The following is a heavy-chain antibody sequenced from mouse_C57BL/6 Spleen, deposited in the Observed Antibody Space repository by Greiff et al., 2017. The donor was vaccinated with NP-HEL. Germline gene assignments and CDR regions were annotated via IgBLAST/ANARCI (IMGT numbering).Heavy chain of an antibody. CDR3: ARGGLLIPNYYAMDY. V-gene: IGHV5-4*01. Sequence: EVQLVESGGGLVKPGGSLKLSCAASGFTFSSYAMSWVRQTPEKRLEWVATISDGGSYTYYPDNVKGRFTISRDNAKNNLYLQMSHLKSEDTAMYYCARGGLLIPNYYAMDYWGQGTSVTVSS. CDR2: ISDGGSYT. CDR1: GFTFSSYA. D-gene: IGHD2-3*01. J-gene: IGHJ4*01.